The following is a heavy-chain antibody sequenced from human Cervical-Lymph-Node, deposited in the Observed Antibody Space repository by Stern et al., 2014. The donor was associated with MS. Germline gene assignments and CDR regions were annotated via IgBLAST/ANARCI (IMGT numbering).Heavy chain of an antibody. J-gene: IGHJ2*01. CDR2: IYSSGRT. D-gene: IGHD1-26*01. V-gene: IGHV4-61*01. Sequence: VPLVASGPGLVKPSETLSLTCPVSCASVSSRCYYWSWLRQPPGKGLERSGHIYSSGRTNYNSSLKSRVSISVDTSKNEFSLRLSSVTAADTAVYVCARSTYKFGLGALGWYLDLWGRGTLVTVSS. CDR3: ARSTYKFGLGALGWYLDL. CDR1: CASVSSRCYY.